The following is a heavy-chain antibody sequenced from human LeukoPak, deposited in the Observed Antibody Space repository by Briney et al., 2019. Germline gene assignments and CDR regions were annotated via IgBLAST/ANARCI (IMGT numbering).Heavy chain of an antibody. CDR3: ARVPEGDYYYHYYMDV. CDR1: GYTFTSYY. V-gene: IGHV1-46*01. CDR2: INHSGGST. J-gene: IGHJ6*03. Sequence: ASVKVSCKASGYTFTSYYMHWVRQAPGQGLEWMGIINHSGGSTSYAQKIQGRVIMTRDMSTSTVYMELRSLRSDDTAVYYCARVPEGDYYYHYYMDVWGKGTTVTVSS. D-gene: IGHD3-16*01.